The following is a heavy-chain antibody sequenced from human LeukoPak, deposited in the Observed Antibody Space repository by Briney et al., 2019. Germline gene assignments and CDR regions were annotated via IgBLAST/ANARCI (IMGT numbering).Heavy chain of an antibody. J-gene: IGHJ6*03. V-gene: IGHV4-39*01. CDR3: ARPGGRGLGYYYMDV. CDR1: GGSISSSSYY. CDR2: IYYSGST. D-gene: IGHD1-26*01. Sequence: PSETLSLTCTVSGGSISSSSYYWGWIRQPPGKGLEWIGSIYYSGSTYYNPSLKSRVTISVDTSKNQLSLKLSSVTAADTAVYYCARPGGRGLGYYYMDVWGKGTTVTVSS.